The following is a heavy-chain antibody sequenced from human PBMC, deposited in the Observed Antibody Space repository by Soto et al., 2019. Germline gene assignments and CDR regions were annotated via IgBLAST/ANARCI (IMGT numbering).Heavy chain of an antibody. Sequence: QVQLQESGPGLVKPSQTLSLTCTVSDGSISSGGYYWSWIRQHPGKGLEWIGYIYYSGSTYYNPSLKSRVTISVDTSKNQFSLKLSSVTAADTAVYYCASVRKILVPAARSWCFDLWGRGTLVTVSS. CDR1: DGSISSGGYY. CDR2: IYYSGST. V-gene: IGHV4-31*03. D-gene: IGHD2-2*01. J-gene: IGHJ2*01. CDR3: ASVRKILVPAARSWCFDL.